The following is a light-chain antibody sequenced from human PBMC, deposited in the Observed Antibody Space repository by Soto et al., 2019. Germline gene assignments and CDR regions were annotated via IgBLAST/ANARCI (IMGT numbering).Light chain of an antibody. Sequence: EIVLTQSPATLSLSPGERASLSCRASQSVGTSLAWYQQKRGQAPRLLIYDASNRATGIPARFSGSGSGTDFTLTISTLEPEDFAFYYCQQRSNWPPFTFGPGTKVDIK. CDR3: QQRSNWPPFT. CDR1: QSVGTS. CDR2: DAS. V-gene: IGKV3-11*01. J-gene: IGKJ3*01.